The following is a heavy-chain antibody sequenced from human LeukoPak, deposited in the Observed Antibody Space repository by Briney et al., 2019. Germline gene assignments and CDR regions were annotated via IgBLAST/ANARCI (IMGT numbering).Heavy chain of an antibody. D-gene: IGHD5-12*01. CDR1: AFTFSSYS. J-gene: IGHJ4*02. V-gene: IGHV3-21*01. CDR3: ARGCGYSGYDCGY. CDR2: ISSSSSYI. Sequence: GGSLRLSCAASAFTFSSYSMNWVRQAPGKGLEWVSSISSSSSYIYYADSVKGRFTISRDNAKNSLYLQMNSLRAEDTAVYYCARGCGYSGYDCGYWGQGTLVTVSS.